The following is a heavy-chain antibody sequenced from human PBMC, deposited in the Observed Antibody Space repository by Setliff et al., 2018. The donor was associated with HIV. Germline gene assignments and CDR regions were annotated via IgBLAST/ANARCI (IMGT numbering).Heavy chain of an antibody. J-gene: IGHJ4*02. CDR1: GGSISSYY. D-gene: IGHD5-12*01. CDR2: IYYSGSI. Sequence: LSLTCTVSGGSISSYYWSWIRQPPGKGLEWIGSIYYSGSIKYNPSLESRVTMSVDTSKTQVSLRLSSVTAADTAVYFCARRTNGYAALDYWGQGTLVTVSS. V-gene: IGHV4-59*01. CDR3: ARRTNGYAALDY.